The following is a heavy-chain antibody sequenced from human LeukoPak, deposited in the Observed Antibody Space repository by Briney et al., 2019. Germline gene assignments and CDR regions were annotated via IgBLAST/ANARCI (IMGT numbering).Heavy chain of an antibody. D-gene: IGHD3-3*01. V-gene: IGHV4-30-4*08. CDR3: ALNYDFWSGYNSTYYYYYYMDV. CDR1: GGSISSGDYY. CDR2: IYYSGST. J-gene: IGHJ6*03. Sequence: SETLSLTCTVSGGSISSGDYYWRGIRQPPGKGLEWIGYIYYSGSTYYNPCLKSRVTISVNTSKNQFSLKLSSVTAADTAVYYCALNYDFWSGYNSTYYYYYYMDVWGKGTTVTVSS.